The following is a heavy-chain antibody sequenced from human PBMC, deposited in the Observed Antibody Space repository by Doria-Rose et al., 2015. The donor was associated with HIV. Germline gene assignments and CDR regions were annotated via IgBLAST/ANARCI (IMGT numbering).Heavy chain of an antibody. J-gene: IGHJ4*02. CDR1: GGSISHYY. CDR3: ARVLSGTYDY. Sequence: QVQLQESGPGLVKPSETLSLTCSVSGGSISHYYWSWIRQPPGKGLEYIGDIFYTGSTNYSPSLKSRVSISIDTSKNKFSLRLSSMTAADTAVHYCARVLSGTYDYWGQGTLVTVSS. CDR2: IFYTGST. D-gene: IGHD1-26*01. V-gene: IGHV4-59*01.